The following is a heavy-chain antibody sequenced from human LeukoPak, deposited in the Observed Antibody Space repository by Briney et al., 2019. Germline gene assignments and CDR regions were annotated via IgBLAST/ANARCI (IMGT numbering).Heavy chain of an antibody. J-gene: IGHJ3*02. CDR2: IYTSGST. D-gene: IGHD6-13*01. V-gene: IGHV4-4*07. CDR1: GGSISSYY. CDR3: ARDGYSGSLKAFDI. Sequence: SETLSLTCTVSGGSISSYYWSWIRQPAGKGLEWIGRIYTSGSTNYNPSLKSRVTMSVDTSKNQFSLKLSSVTAADTAVYYCARDGYSGSLKAFDIWGQGTMVTVSS.